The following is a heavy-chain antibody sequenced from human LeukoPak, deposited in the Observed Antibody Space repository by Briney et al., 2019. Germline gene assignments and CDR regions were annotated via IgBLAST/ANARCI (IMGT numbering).Heavy chain of an antibody. J-gene: IGHJ4*02. D-gene: IGHD4-17*01. V-gene: IGHV3-48*03. CDR3: VRGNYGDYARSSFDY. CDR2: ISSSGGTI. Sequence: PGGSLRLSCAASGFTFSSYQMNWVRQAPGKGLEWVSYISSSGGTIYYADSVKGRFTISRDNAKNSLYLQMNSLRAEDTAVYYCVRGNYGDYARSSFDYWGQGTLVTVSS. CDR1: GFTFSSYQ.